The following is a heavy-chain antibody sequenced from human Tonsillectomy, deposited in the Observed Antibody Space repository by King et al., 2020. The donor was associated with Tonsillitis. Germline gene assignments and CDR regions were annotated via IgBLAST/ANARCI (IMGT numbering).Heavy chain of an antibody. CDR3: AKLNAPGRGYNSGMGYFDH. J-gene: IGHJ4*02. D-gene: IGHD5-12*01. CDR2: ISGDGGST. Sequence: QLVQSGGGVVQPGGSLRLSCAGSGFTFDDYAMHWVRQAPGKGLEWVSLISGDGGSTYYADSVKGRLTISRDNSKNSLYLQMNSLRTEDTALYYCAKLNAPGRGYNSGMGYFDHWGQGTLVTVSS. V-gene: IGHV3-43*02. CDR1: GFTFDDYA.